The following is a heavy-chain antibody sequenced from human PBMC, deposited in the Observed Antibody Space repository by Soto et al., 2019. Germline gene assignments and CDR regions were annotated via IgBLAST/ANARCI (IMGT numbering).Heavy chain of an antibody. V-gene: IGHV1-18*01. CDR3: ARDRGYSYGHDGFDI. CDR2: ISAYNGNT. D-gene: IGHD5-18*01. CDR1: GYTFTSYG. Sequence: QVQLVQSGAEVKKPGASVKVSCKASGYTFTSYGISWVRXXPXQXXXXMXWISAYNGNTNYEQKLQGRVTMTTDTSTSTAYMELRSLXXDXTAXYYCARDRGYSYGHDGFDIWGQGTMVTVSS. J-gene: IGHJ3*02.